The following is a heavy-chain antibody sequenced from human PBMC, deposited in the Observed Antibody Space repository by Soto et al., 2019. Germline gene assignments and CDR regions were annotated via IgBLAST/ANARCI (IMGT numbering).Heavy chain of an antibody. D-gene: IGHD3-22*01. Sequence: GGSLRLSCAASGFTFSSYGMHWVRQAPGKGLEWVAVIWYDRSNKYYADSVKGRFTISRDNSKNTLYLQMNSLRAEDTSVYYCARKYYYDSSHDYWGQGTLVTVSS. CDR3: ARKYYYDSSHDY. CDR2: IWYDRSNK. V-gene: IGHV3-33*01. CDR1: GFTFSSYG. J-gene: IGHJ4*02.